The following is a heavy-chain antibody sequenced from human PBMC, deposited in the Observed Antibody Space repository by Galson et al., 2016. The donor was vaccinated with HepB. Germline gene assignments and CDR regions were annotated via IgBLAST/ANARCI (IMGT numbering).Heavy chain of an antibody. V-gene: IGHV1-3*01. J-gene: IGHJ6*02. CDR3: ARDGEPLYDYGMDV. D-gene: IGHD1-14*01. Sequence: SVKVSCKASGYTFTSYRILWVRQAPGQSPEWMGWINVGNGITKYSEKVQGRVTITSDTSASTVHMELSSLISGDTAVYYCARDGEPLYDYGMDVWGQGTTVIVSS. CDR2: INVGNGIT. CDR1: GYTFTSYR.